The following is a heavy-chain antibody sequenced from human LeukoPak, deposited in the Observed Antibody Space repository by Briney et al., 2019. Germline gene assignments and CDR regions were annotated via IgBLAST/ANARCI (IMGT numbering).Heavy chain of an antibody. Sequence: GASVKVSCKASGYTFTGYYMHWVRQAPGQGLEWMGWINPNSGGTKYAQKFQGRVTMTRDTSISTAYMELSRLRSDDTAVYYCASSPPISSGYYYNYWGQGTLVTVSS. J-gene: IGHJ4*02. CDR2: INPNSGGT. CDR3: ASSPPISSGYYYNY. V-gene: IGHV1-2*02. D-gene: IGHD3-22*01. CDR1: GYTFTGYY.